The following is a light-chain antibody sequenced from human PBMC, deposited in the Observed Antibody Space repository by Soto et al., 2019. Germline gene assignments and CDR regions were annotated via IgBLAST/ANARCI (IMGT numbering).Light chain of an antibody. CDR2: EGT. CDR3: CSYVGSSTYV. J-gene: IGLJ1*01. CDR1: SSDVGGYKL. V-gene: IGLV2-23*01. Sequence: QSALTQPASVSGSPGQSITISCTGTSSDVGGYKLVSWYQQHPGKAPKLMIYEGTKRPSGVSDRFSGSKSGNTASLTVSGLQAEDEADYYCCSYVGSSTYVFGTGTKLTVL.